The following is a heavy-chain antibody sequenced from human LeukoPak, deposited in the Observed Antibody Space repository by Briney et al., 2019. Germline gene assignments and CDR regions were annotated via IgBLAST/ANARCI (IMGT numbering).Heavy chain of an antibody. J-gene: IGHJ4*02. V-gene: IGHV3-74*01. Sequence: GGSLRLSCAASGFTFSSYWMHWVRQAPGKGLVWVSRINSDGSSTSYADSVKGRYTIPRDNAKNTLYLQMNSLRADDTAVYYCARHLSGITGYTYGRGIDYWGQGTLVTVSS. CDR2: INSDGSST. CDR1: GFTFSSYW. D-gene: IGHD5-18*01. CDR3: ARHLSGITGYTYGRGIDY.